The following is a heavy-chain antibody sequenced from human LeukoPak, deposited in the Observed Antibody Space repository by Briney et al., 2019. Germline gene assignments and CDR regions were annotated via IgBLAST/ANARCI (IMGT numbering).Heavy chain of an antibody. Sequence: TTSETLSLTCTVSGGSISSYYWSWIRQPAGKGLEWIGRIYTSGSTNYNPSHKSRVTMSVDTSKNQFSLKLSSVTAADTAVYYCARGIQPQPHNWFDPWGQGTLVTVSS. V-gene: IGHV4-4*07. CDR3: ARGIQPQPHNWFDP. CDR2: IYTSGST. CDR1: GGSISSYY. D-gene: IGHD5-18*01. J-gene: IGHJ5*02.